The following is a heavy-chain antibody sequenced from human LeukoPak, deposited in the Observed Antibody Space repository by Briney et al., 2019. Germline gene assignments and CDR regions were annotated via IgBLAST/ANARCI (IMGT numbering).Heavy chain of an antibody. Sequence: ASVKVSFKASGYTFTSYYMHWVRQAPGQGLEWMGIINPSGGSTSYAQKFQGRVTMTRDTSTSTVYMELSSLRSEDTAVYYCARVVTATYFDYWGQGTLVTVSS. CDR1: GYTFTSYY. J-gene: IGHJ4*02. V-gene: IGHV1-46*01. CDR2: INPSGGST. CDR3: ARVVTATYFDY. D-gene: IGHD2-21*02.